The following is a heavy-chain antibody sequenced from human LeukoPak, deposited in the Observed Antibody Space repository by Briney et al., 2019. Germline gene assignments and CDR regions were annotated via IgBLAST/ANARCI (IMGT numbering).Heavy chain of an antibody. Sequence: SETLSLTCTVSGVSISSSNYYWGWIRQPPGKGLEWIGSIYYSGSTYYNPSLKSRVTISVDTSKNQFSLKLNSVTAADTAVYYCARHGSARGYFDYWGQGTLVTVSS. J-gene: IGHJ4*02. CDR1: GVSISSSNYY. D-gene: IGHD2-15*01. CDR3: ARHGSARGYFDY. CDR2: IYYSGST. V-gene: IGHV4-39*01.